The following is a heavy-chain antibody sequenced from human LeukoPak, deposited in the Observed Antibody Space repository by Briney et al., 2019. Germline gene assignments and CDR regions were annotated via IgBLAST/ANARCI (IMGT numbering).Heavy chain of an antibody. J-gene: IGHJ4*02. CDR2: IYYSGST. V-gene: IGHV4-59*08. Sequence: KSSETLSLTCTVSGGSISSYYWSWIRQPPGKGLEWIGYIYYSGSTNYNPSLKSRVTISVDTSKNQFSLKLSSVTAADTAVYYCARSRYDYVWGSYRSYFDYWGQGTLVTVSS. D-gene: IGHD3-16*02. CDR1: GGSISSYY. CDR3: ARSRYDYVWGSYRSYFDY.